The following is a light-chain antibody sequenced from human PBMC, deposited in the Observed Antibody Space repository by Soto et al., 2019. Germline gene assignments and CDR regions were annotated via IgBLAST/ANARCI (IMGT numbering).Light chain of an antibody. Sequence: IQMTQSPSSLSASVGDRVTITCRASQSISSYLNWYQQKPGKAPKLLIYAESSLQSGVPSRFSGSGSGTDFTLTISSLQPADFATYYCQQSYSTPLTFGGGTRLEIK. J-gene: IGKJ5*01. CDR2: AES. CDR1: QSISSY. V-gene: IGKV1-39*01. CDR3: QQSYSTPLT.